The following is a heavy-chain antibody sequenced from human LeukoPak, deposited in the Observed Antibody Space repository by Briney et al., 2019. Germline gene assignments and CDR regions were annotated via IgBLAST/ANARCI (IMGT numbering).Heavy chain of an antibody. V-gene: IGHV3-23*01. CDR2: ISGSGGST. CDR1: GFTFSSYA. J-gene: IGHJ4*02. D-gene: IGHD4-23*01. Sequence: GGSLRLSCAASGFTFSSYAMSWVRQAPGRGLEWVSAISGSGGSTYYADSVKGRFTISRDNSKNTLYLQMNSLRAEDTAVYYCAKEGTVVPATELDYWGQGTLVTVSS. CDR3: AKEGTVVPATELDY.